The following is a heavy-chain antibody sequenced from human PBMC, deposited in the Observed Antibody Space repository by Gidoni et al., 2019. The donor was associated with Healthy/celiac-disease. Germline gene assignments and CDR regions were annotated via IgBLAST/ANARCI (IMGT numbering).Heavy chain of an antibody. V-gene: IGHV3-30*03. J-gene: IGHJ4*02. CDR3: ARGMITFGGVIPRYYFDY. CDR1: AFTFSRYR. Sequence: QVQLVESGGGVVQPGRSLRLSCAASAFTFSRYRLHWVRQAPGKGLEWVAVISYDGSNKYYADSVKGRFTISRDNSKNTLYLQMNSLRAEDTAVYYCARGMITFGGVIPRYYFDYWGQGTLVTVSS. D-gene: IGHD3-16*02. CDR2: ISYDGSNK.